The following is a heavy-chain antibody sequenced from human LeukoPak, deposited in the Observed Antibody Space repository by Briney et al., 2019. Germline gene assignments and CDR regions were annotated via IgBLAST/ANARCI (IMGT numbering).Heavy chain of an antibody. D-gene: IGHD2-15*01. CDR3: AKDKGYCSGGSCFFDY. V-gene: IGHV4-34*01. CDR1: GGSFSGYY. Sequence: SETLSLTCAVYGGSFSGYYWSWIRQPPGKGLEWIGEINHSGSTNYNPSLKSRVTISVDTSKNQFSLKLSSVTAADTAVYYCAKDKGYCSGGSCFFDYWGQGTLVTVSS. J-gene: IGHJ4*02. CDR2: INHSGST.